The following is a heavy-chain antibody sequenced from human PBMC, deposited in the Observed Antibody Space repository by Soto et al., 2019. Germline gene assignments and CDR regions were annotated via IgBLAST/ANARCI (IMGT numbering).Heavy chain of an antibody. D-gene: IGHD4-17*01. CDR3: AREGGDLHWSAP. J-gene: IGHJ5*02. Sequence: EVQLVESGGGLVQPGGSLRLSCAASGFTFSSYSMNWVRQAPGKGLEWVSYLSSSSSTIYYADSVKGRFTISRDNAKNSLERQMNSLSAEDTLVYYCAREGGDLHWSAPWGQGTLVTVSS. V-gene: IGHV3-48*01. CDR2: LSSSSSTI. CDR1: GFTFSSYS.